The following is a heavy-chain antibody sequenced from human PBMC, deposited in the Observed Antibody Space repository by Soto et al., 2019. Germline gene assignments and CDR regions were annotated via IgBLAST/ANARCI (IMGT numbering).Heavy chain of an antibody. J-gene: IGHJ6*02. CDR2: ISSSSSYI. V-gene: IGHV3-21*03. Sequence: GGSLRLSCAASGFTFSSYSMNWVRQAPGKGLEWVSSISSSSSYIYYSTSLKTRLTISKDTSKNQVVLTMTNMDPVDTATYYCARIPSPGGYYYYGMDVWGQGTTVTVSS. CDR1: GFTFSSYS. CDR3: ARIPSPGGYYYYGMDV. D-gene: IGHD5-18*01.